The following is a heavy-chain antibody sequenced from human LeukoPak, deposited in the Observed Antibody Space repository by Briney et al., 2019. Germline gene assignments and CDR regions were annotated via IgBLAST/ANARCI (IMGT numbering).Heavy chain of an antibody. Sequence: SVKVSCKASGGTFSSYAISWVRQAPGQGLEWMGRIIPIFGTANYAQKFQGRVTITTDESTSTAYMELSSPRSEDTAVYYCARDPETYYYGSGISFDYWGQGTLVTVSS. V-gene: IGHV1-69*05. CDR2: IIPIFGTA. CDR3: ARDPETYYYGSGISFDY. CDR1: GGTFSSYA. J-gene: IGHJ4*02. D-gene: IGHD3-10*01.